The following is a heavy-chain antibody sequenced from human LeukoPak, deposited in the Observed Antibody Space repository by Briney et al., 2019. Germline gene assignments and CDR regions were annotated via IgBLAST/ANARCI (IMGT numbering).Heavy chain of an antibody. D-gene: IGHD1-26*01. CDR3: ARNLFYSGSYYPFGY. Sequence: SGTLSLTCTVSGGPIIGYYWTGIRKPAGKGLEWIGRIYTSGSTNYNLSLKSRVTMSVDTSKNQFSLKLSSVTAADTAVYYCARNLFYSGSYYPFGYWGQGTLVTVSS. J-gene: IGHJ4*02. V-gene: IGHV4-4*07. CDR1: GGPIIGYY. CDR2: IYTSGST.